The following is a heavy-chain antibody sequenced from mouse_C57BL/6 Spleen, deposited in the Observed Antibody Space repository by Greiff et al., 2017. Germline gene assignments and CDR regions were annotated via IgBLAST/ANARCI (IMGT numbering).Heavy chain of an antibody. CDR2: IDPSDSYT. CDR3: ARKGNHGKPYAMDD. CDR1: GYTFTSYW. D-gene: IGHD2-1*01. Sequence: QVQLQQPGAELVMPGASVKLSCKASGYTFTSYWMHWVKQRPGQGLEWIGEIDPSDSYTNYNQKFKGKSTLTVDKSSRTAYMQLSSLTSEDSAVYYCARKGNHGKPYAMDDWGQGTSVTVSS. V-gene: IGHV1-69*01. J-gene: IGHJ4*01.